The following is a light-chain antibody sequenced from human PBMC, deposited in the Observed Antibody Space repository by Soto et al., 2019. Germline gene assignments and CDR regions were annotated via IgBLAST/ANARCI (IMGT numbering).Light chain of an antibody. Sequence: DIQMTQSPSTLSASVGDRVTITCRASQSITIWLAWYQQKPGKAPKLLIFDASSLESGVPSRFSGSGSGTEFTLTISSLQPDDFATYYFQHYNSYSWTFGQGNKVEIK. CDR2: DAS. CDR3: QHYNSYSWT. CDR1: QSITIW. J-gene: IGKJ1*01. V-gene: IGKV1-5*01.